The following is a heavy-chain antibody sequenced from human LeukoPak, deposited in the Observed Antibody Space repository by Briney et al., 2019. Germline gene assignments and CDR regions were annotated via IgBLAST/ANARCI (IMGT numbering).Heavy chain of an antibody. CDR2: INTNTGNP. J-gene: IGHJ4*02. V-gene: IGHV7-4-1*02. Sequence: ASVKVSCKASGYTFTSYGMNWVRQAPGQGLEWMGWINTNTGNPTYAQGFTGRFAFSLDTSVSTAYLQISSLKAEDTALYYCARGNGDYVFDYWGQGTLVTVSS. CDR3: ARGNGDYVFDY. CDR1: GYTFTSYG. D-gene: IGHD4-17*01.